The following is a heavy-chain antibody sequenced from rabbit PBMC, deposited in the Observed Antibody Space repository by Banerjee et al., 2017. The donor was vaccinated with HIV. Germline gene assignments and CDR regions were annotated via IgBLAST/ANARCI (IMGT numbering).Heavy chain of an antibody. Sequence: QEQLVESGGGLVQPEGSLTLTCKASGFSFSSSYWICWIRQAPGKGLEWIACIDAGSNGNTYYASWAKGRFTVSKTSSTTVTLQMTSLTAADTATYFCAREEYVGYGYANLWGQGTLVTVS. CDR1: GFSFSSSYW. CDR3: AREEYVGYGYANL. D-gene: IGHD6-1*01. J-gene: IGHJ4*01. CDR2: IDAGSNGNT. V-gene: IGHV1S45*01.